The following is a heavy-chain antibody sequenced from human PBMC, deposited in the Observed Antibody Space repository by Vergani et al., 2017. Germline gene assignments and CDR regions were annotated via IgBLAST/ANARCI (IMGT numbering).Heavy chain of an antibody. Sequence: QAQLQESGPRLVKPSQTLSLTCTVSGVSISRYYWSWLRQPPGQGLECLGYISYSGSRSTNYNPSLKSRVTISMDTSQNQFSLELYSVTAADTAVYYCARYPGCSGGSCYSADYWGQGILVTVSS. CDR1: GVSISRYY. D-gene: IGHD2-15*01. CDR3: ARYPGCSGGSCYSADY. V-gene: IGHV4-59*01. J-gene: IGHJ4*02. CDR2: ISYSGSRST.